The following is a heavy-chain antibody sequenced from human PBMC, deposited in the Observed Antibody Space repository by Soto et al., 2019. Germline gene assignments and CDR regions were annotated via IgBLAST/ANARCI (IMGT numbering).Heavy chain of an antibody. CDR1: GGTFSSYR. J-gene: IGHJ4*02. V-gene: IGHV1-69*05. CDR3: ARAVYDFWSGYPDY. D-gene: IGHD3-3*01. CDR2: IVPIYRTA. Sequence: GASVKVSCKASGGTFSSYRINWVRQAPGQGLEWVGGIVPIYRTADYAQKFQGRVTMTRDTSTSTVYMDLSSLRSEDTAVYYCARAVYDFWSGYPDYWGQGTLVTVSS.